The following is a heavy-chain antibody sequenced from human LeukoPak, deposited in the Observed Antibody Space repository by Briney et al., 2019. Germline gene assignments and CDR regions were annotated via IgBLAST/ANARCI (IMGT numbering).Heavy chain of an antibody. CDR3: ARDSPGTGVYGMDV. CDR2: IYSGGST. J-gene: IGHJ6*02. CDR1: GFTVSSNY. Sequence: GGSLRLSCAASGFTVSSNYMSWVRQAPGKGLEWVSVIYSGGSTYYADSVKGRFTISRDNSKNTLYLQMNSLRAEDTAVYYCARDSPGTGVYGMDVWGQGTMVTVSS. D-gene: IGHD3-10*01. V-gene: IGHV3-53*01.